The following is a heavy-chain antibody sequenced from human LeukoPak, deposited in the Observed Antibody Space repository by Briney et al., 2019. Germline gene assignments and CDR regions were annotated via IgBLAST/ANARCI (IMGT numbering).Heavy chain of an antibody. CDR2: IYYSGST. D-gene: IGHD3-10*01. J-gene: IGHJ5*02. CDR1: GGSISSGDYY. V-gene: IGHV4-30-4*01. Sequence: SQTLSLTCTVSGGSISSGDYYWSWIRQPPGKGLEWIGYIYYSGSTYYNPSLKSRVTISVDTSKNQFSLKLSSVTAADTAVYYCARSGGGSGSYYNENWFDPWGQGTLVTVSS. CDR3: ARSGGGSGSYYNENWFDP.